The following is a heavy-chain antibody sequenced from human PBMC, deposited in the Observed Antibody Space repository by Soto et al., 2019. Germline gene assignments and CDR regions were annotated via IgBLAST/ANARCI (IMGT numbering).Heavy chain of an antibody. J-gene: IGHJ5*02. CDR1: GFTFSSYG. V-gene: IGHV3-33*01. Sequence: QVQLVESGGGVVQPGRSLRLSCAASGFTFSSYGMHWVRQAPGKGLEWVAVIWYDGSNKYYADSVKGRFTISRDNTKNTLYLQMNRLRAEDTDVYYCARDYEAGLRWFGELYPNWFDHWGQGTLVTVSS. CDR2: IWYDGSNK. CDR3: ARDYEAGLRWFGELYPNWFDH. D-gene: IGHD3-10*01.